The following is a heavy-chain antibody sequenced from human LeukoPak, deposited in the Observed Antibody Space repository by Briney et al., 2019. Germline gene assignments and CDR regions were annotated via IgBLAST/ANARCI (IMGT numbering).Heavy chain of an antibody. Sequence: GSLRLSCAASGFTFSSYAMSWVRQPPGKGLEWIGEINHSGSTNYNPSLKSRVTISVDTSKNQFSLKLSSVTAADTAVYYCARTPGYCSSTSCYRHYYYGMDVWGQGTTVTVSS. J-gene: IGHJ6*02. CDR1: GFTFSSYA. CDR2: INHSGST. V-gene: IGHV4-34*01. CDR3: ARTPGYCSSTSCYRHYYYGMDV. D-gene: IGHD2-2*02.